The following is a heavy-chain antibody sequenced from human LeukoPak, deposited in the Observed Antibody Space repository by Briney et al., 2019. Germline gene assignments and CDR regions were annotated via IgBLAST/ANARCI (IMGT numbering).Heavy chain of an antibody. Sequence: GGSLRLSCAASGFTFSSYEMNWVRQAPGKGLEWVAVISYDGSNKYYADSVKGRFTISRDNSKNTLYLQMNSLRAEDTAVYYCARGRPYYYDSSGTYFDYWGQGTLVTVSS. D-gene: IGHD3-22*01. CDR3: ARGRPYYYDSSGTYFDY. J-gene: IGHJ4*02. V-gene: IGHV3-30*04. CDR1: GFTFSSYE. CDR2: ISYDGSNK.